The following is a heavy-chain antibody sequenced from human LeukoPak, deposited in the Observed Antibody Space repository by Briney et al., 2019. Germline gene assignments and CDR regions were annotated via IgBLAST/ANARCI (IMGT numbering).Heavy chain of an antibody. CDR3: ARDDYGDYISYYFDY. CDR1: GFTFSRFP. Sequence: GGSLRLSCAGSGFTFSRFPMHWVRQAPGKGLEWVAVISYDGSNKYYADSVKGRFTISRDNSKNTLYLQMNSLRAEDTAVYYCARDDYGDYISYYFDYWGQGTLVTVSS. D-gene: IGHD4-17*01. J-gene: IGHJ4*02. CDR2: ISYDGSNK. V-gene: IGHV3-30-3*01.